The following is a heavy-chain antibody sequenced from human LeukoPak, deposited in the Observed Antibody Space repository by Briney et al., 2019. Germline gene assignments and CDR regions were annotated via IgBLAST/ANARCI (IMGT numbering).Heavy chain of an antibody. CDR2: INPNSGGT. Sequence: ASVKVSCKASGYTFTGYYMHWVRQAPGQGLEWMGWINPNSGGTNYAQKFQGRVTMTRDTSISTAYMELSRLRSDDTAVYYRASYLGGYNNWFDPWGQGTLVTVSS. CDR1: GYTFTGYY. V-gene: IGHV1-2*02. J-gene: IGHJ5*02. D-gene: IGHD1-14*01. CDR3: ASYLGGYNNWFDP.